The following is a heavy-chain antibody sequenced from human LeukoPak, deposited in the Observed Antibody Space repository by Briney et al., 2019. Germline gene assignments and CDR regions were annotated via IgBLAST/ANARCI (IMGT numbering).Heavy chain of an antibody. V-gene: IGHV3-7*01. Sequence: PGGSLRLSCVASGFSFTGNWMSWVRQAPGKGPEWVASIKEDGSEKYYGDSVSGRFTISRDNAKNSLYLQMNSLRAEDTAGYSCAQEGTWGQGNLVTVSS. CDR3: AQEGT. CDR2: IKEDGSEK. J-gene: IGHJ5*02. CDR1: GFSFTGNW.